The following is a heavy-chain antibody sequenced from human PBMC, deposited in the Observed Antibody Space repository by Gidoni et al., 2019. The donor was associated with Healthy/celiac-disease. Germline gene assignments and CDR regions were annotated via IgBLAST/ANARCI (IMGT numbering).Heavy chain of an antibody. J-gene: IGHJ5*02. CDR3: ARGYWFDP. V-gene: IGHV4-34*01. CDR2: INHSGST. Sequence: QVQLQQWGAGLLKPSETLSLTCAVYGGSFRGYYWSWIRQPPGKGLDWIGEINHSGSTNYNPSLKSRVTISVDTSKNQFSLKLSSVTAADTAVYYCARGYWFDPWGQGTLVTVSS. CDR1: GGSFRGYY.